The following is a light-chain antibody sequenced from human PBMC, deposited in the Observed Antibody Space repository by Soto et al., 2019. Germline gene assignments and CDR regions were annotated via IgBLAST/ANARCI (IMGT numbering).Light chain of an antibody. CDR1: SSNIGSNY. CDR2: RNN. CDR3: AAWDNSLTGYV. V-gene: IGLV1-47*01. Sequence: QCVLTQPPSASGTPGQRVTISCSGSSSNIGSNYVYWYQQVPGTAPKLLIYRNNQRPSGVPDRFSDSKSGTSASLAISGLRSEDESDYYCAAWDNSLTGYVVGTGTKVTVL. J-gene: IGLJ1*01.